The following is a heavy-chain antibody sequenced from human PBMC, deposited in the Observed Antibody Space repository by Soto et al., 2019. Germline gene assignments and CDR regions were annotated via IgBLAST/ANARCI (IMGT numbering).Heavy chain of an antibody. CDR2: IDGSGGIT. CDR3: VKNSGWFNT. D-gene: IGHD3-10*01. J-gene: IGHJ5*02. Sequence: QLLQSGGGLVQPGGSLTLSCAASGFTFGTTDMSWVRQAPGEGLEWVSTIDGSGGITYYAESVKGRFTISRDNSRNTVYLQMNRLRGDDMALYYCVKNSGWFNTWGKGDLVTVSS. CDR1: GFTFGTTD. V-gene: IGHV3-23*01.